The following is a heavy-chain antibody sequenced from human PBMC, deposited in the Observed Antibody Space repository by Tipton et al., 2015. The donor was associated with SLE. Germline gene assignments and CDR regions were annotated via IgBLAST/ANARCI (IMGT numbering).Heavy chain of an antibody. Sequence: TLSLTCTVSGGSISSYYWSWIRQPPGKGLEWIGYMYYSGSTNYNPSLKSRVTISADTSKNLLSLKLGSVTAADTAVYYCARSDFSSKANDYWGQGTLVTVSS. CDR2: MYYSGST. D-gene: IGHD3-3*01. V-gene: IGHV4-59*08. CDR3: ARSDFSSKANDY. J-gene: IGHJ4*02. CDR1: GGSISSYY.